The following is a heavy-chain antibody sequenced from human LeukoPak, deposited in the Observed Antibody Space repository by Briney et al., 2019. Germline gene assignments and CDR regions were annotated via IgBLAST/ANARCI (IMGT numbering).Heavy chain of an antibody. CDR1: GYTFTSYY. D-gene: IGHD2-21*01. Sequence: ASVKVSCKASGYTFTSYYLYWVRQAPGQGLEWMGVINPSGGSTTSAQKFQGRVTMTRDTSTSTVYMELRSLRSEDTAVYYCARGPGPADNGGGYCFDYWGQGTLVTVSS. V-gene: IGHV1-46*01. CDR2: INPSGGST. CDR3: ARGPGPADNGGGYCFDY. J-gene: IGHJ4*02.